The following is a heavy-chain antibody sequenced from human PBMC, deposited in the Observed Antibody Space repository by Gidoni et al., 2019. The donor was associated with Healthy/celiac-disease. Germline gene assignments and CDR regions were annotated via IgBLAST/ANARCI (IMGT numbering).Heavy chain of an antibody. CDR2: IIPIFGTA. CDR1: GGTFSSYA. J-gene: IGHJ2*01. Sequence: QVQLVQSGAAVKKPGSSVKVSCKASGGTFSSYAISWLRQAPGQGLEWMGGIIPIFGTANYAQKCQGRVTITADKSTSTAYMELSSLRSEDTAVYYCARLNVPVLCSSTSCYFPWYFDLWGRGTLVTVSS. V-gene: IGHV1-69*06. CDR3: ARLNVPVLCSSTSCYFPWYFDL. D-gene: IGHD2-2*01.